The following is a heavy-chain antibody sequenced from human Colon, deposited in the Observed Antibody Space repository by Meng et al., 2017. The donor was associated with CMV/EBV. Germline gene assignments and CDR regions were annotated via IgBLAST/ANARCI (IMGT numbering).Heavy chain of an antibody. J-gene: IGHJ4*02. CDR1: GFTFSNYN. Sequence: GGSLRLSCAASGFTFSNYNMNWVRQAPGKGLEWVSYISSSGYTIYYADSVKGRFTISRDNSKNTLYLQMNSLRAEDTAVYYCAKGWGYGDYGWGQGTLVTVSS. CDR2: ISSSGYTI. CDR3: AKGWGYGDYG. V-gene: IGHV3-48*01. D-gene: IGHD4-17*01.